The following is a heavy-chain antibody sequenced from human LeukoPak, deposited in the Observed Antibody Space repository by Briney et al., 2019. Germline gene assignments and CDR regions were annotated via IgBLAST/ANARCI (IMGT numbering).Heavy chain of an antibody. Sequence: PGGSLRLSCAASGFTFSSYSMTWVRQAPGKGLEWVSYISSSPSTIYYADSVKGRFTISRDNAQNSLYLQMNSLRVEDTAVYYCARNLVFGSGWYGGPDHWGQGTLVTVSS. D-gene: IGHD6-19*01. V-gene: IGHV3-48*01. CDR2: ISSSPSTI. J-gene: IGHJ4*02. CDR3: ARNLVFGSGWYGGPDH. CDR1: GFTFSSYS.